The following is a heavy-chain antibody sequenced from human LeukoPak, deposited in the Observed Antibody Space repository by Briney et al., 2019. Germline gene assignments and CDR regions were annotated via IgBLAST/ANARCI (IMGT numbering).Heavy chain of an antibody. V-gene: IGHV4-34*01. D-gene: IGHD3-10*01. J-gene: IGHJ4*02. CDR1: GGSFSGYY. CDR2: INHSGST. CDR3: ARLRGYYFGSGTHTGFDY. Sequence: PSETLSLTCAVYGGSFSGYYWSWIRQPPGKVLEWIGEINHSGSTNYNPSLKSRLTISVDTSKSQFSLKLSSVTAADTAVYYCARLRGYYFGSGTHTGFDYWGQGTLVTVSS.